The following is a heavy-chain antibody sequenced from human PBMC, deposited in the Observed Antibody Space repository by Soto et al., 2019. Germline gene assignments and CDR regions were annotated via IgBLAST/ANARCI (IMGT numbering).Heavy chain of an antibody. CDR3: ARGQPGESHYYYYGMDV. CDR1: GGTFSSYA. Sequence: SVKVSCKASGGTFSSYAISWVRQAPGQGLEWMGGIIPIFGTANYAQKFQGRVTITADESTSTAYMELSSLRSEDTAVYYCARGQPGESHYYYYGMDVWGQGTTVTVSS. V-gene: IGHV1-69*13. D-gene: IGHD3-10*01. J-gene: IGHJ6*02. CDR2: IIPIFGTA.